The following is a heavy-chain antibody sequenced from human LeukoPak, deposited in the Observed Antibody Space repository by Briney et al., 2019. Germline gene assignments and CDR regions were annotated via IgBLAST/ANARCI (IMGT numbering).Heavy chain of an antibody. V-gene: IGHV3-23*01. CDR3: AKVGEVGTSIGSDRYYYGMDV. J-gene: IGHJ6*04. CDR1: GFTFSSYA. D-gene: IGHD2-21*02. Sequence: GGSLRLSCAASGFTFSSYAMSWVRQAPGKGLEWVSAISGSGGSTYYADSVKGRFTISRDNSKNTLYLQMNSLRAEDTAVYYCAKVGEVGTSIGSDRYYYGMDVRGKGTTVTVSS. CDR2: ISGSGGST.